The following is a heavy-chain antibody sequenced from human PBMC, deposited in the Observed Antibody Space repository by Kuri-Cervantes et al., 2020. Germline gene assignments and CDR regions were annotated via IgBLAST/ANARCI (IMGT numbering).Heavy chain of an antibody. CDR3: ARDGGATGDAFDI. Sequence: GGSLRLSGAASGFTFSSYSMNWVRQAPGKGLEWVSSISSSSSCIYYADSVKGRFTISRDNAKNSLYLQMNSLRAEDTAVYYCARDGGATGDAFDIWGQGTMVTVSS. CDR1: GFTFSSYS. J-gene: IGHJ3*02. V-gene: IGHV3-21*01. D-gene: IGHD1-26*01. CDR2: ISSSSSCI.